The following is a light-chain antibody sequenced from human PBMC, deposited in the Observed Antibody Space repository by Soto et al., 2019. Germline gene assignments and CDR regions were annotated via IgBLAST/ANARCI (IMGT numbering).Light chain of an antibody. CDR2: KVS. Sequence: DVVMTQSPLSLPVTLGQPASISCRSSQSLVDSAGNTYLHWFQQRPDQSPRRLIYKVSNRDSGVPDRFSGSGSGTDFTLKISRVEAEDVGVYYCMQGTHWPPYTFGQGTKLEI. V-gene: IGKV2-30*01. J-gene: IGKJ2*01. CDR1: QSLVDSAGNTY. CDR3: MQGTHWPPYT.